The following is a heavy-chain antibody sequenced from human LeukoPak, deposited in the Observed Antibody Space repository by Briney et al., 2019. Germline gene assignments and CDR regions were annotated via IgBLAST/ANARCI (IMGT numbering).Heavy chain of an antibody. CDR2: INGSGSFT. V-gene: IGHV3-23*05. CDR1: GLRFSSYA. J-gene: IGHJ4*02. CDR3: ARGLLTGNDY. Sequence: GGSLRLSCAASGLRFSSYAMSWVRQSPGKGLEWVSIINGSGSFTSYADSVKGRLTISRDNSKNTLSLQMNSLRAEDTAVYYCARGLLTGNDYWGQGTLVTVSS. D-gene: IGHD7-27*01.